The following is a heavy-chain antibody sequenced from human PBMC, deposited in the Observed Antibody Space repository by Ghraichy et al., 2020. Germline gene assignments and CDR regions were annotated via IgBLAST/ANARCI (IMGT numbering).Heavy chain of an antibody. D-gene: IGHD3-22*01. CDR1: ARSMSSHNYY. J-gene: IGHJ4*02. V-gene: IGHV4-39*07. CDR2: IYYSGST. CDR3: FYFFSYDSSGYYYVSY. Sequence: SQTLSLTCTVSARSMSSHNYYCGWIRHPPEKGLEWIGSIYYSGSTYYNPSLKSRVAISVDTSKNQFSLKLSSVTAADTAVYHCFYFFSYDSSGYYYVSYLGQGTLVTVSS.